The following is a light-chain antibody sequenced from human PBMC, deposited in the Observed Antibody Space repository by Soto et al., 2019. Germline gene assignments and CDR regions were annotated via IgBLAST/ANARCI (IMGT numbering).Light chain of an antibody. V-gene: IGLV1-44*01. CDR3: AACDDTLTRYV. CDR2: DNN. Sequence: QSVLTQPPSASETPGQTVSISCSGSNSNIASNTVNWYQHLPGTAPKLLIYDNNLRPSGVPDRFSGSKSGTSASLAISGYQSEDESDYYCAACDDTLTRYVFGTGTKVAVL. J-gene: IGLJ1*01. CDR1: NSNIASNT.